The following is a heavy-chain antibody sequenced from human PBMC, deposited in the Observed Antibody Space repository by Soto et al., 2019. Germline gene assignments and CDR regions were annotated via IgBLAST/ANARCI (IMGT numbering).Heavy chain of an antibody. Sequence: SGSLRLSGADCGFRFSSYSMSWVRQTPGKGLEWVAAITATGDRTYYADSVTGRFTISRDNSKKTHYLQMTSLRAEDTAMYYCATMNGYFEYWGQGTPVTV. CDR2: ITATGDRT. CDR3: ATMNGYFEY. J-gene: IGHJ4*02. V-gene: IGHV3-23*01. CDR1: GFRFSSYS. D-gene: IGHD3-22*01.